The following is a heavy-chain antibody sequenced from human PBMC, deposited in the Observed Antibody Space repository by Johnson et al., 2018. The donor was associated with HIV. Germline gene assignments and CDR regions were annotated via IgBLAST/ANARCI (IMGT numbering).Heavy chain of an antibody. CDR2: IKQDGSEK. CDR3: AKSIVVVIAGNNDDAFDV. V-gene: IGHV3-7*03. J-gene: IGHJ3*01. Sequence: VQLVESGGGLVQPGGSLRLSCAASGFTVTNKYMSWVRQAPGKGLEWVANIKQDGSEKYYVDSMKGRFTISRDNAKNSLYLQMNSLRAEDTAIYYCAKSIVVVIAGNNDDAFDVWGQGTMVTV. D-gene: IGHD2-21*01. CDR1: GFTVTNKY.